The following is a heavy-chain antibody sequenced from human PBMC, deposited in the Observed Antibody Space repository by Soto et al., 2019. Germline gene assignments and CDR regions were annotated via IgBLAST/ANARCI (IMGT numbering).Heavy chain of an antibody. CDR3: AGGAGYCSGGSCYRTPFDY. V-gene: IGHV1-69*02. J-gene: IGHJ4*02. Sequence: ASVKVSCKASGGTFSSYTISWVRQAPGQGLEWMGRIIPILGIANYAQKFQGRVTITADKSTSTAYMELSSLRSEDTAVYYCAGGAGYCSGGSCYRTPFDYWGQGTLVTVSS. D-gene: IGHD2-15*01. CDR1: GGTFSSYT. CDR2: IIPILGIA.